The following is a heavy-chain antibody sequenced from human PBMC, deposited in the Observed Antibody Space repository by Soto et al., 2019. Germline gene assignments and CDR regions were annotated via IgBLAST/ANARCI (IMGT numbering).Heavy chain of an antibody. CDR1: GGSISSYY. Sequence: SETLSLTCSVSGGSISSYYWSWIRQPPGKGLEWIAYIYYSVTSYNPSLKSRVSISLDTSKNQFSLKLSSVTAADTAVYYCARHPDGYNPRGFFYYYGMDVWGQGTTVTVSS. D-gene: IGHD5-12*01. V-gene: IGHV4-59*08. CDR2: IYYSVT. CDR3: ARHPDGYNPRGFFYYYGMDV. J-gene: IGHJ6*02.